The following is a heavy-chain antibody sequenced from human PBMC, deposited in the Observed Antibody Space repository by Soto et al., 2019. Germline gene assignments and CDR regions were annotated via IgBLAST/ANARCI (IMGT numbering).Heavy chain of an antibody. CDR1: GFTFSSYA. CDR3: ARDYFPYYYDSSGQFDY. V-gene: IGHV3-30-3*01. D-gene: IGHD3-22*01. J-gene: IGHJ4*02. CDR2: ISYDGSNK. Sequence: PGGSLRLSCAASGFTFSSYAMHWVRQAPGKGLEWVAVISYDGSNKYYADSVKGRFTISRDNSKNTLYLQMNSLRAEDTAVYYCARDYFPYYYDSSGQFDYWGQGTLVTVSS.